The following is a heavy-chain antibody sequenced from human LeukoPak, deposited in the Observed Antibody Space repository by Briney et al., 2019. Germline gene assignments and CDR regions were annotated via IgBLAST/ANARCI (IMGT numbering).Heavy chain of an antibody. V-gene: IGHV1-24*01. D-gene: IGHD4-17*01. CDR1: GYTLTELS. Sequence: ASVKVSCKVSGYTLTELSMHWVRQAPGNGLEWMGGFDPEDGETIYAQKFQGRVTMTEDTSTDTAYMELSSLRSEDTAVYYCATAATVTTERLDYFDYWGQGTLVTVSS. CDR3: ATAATVTTERLDYFDY. J-gene: IGHJ4*02. CDR2: FDPEDGET.